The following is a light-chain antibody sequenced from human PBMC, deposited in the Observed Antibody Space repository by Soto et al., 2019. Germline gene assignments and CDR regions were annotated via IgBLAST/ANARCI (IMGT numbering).Light chain of an antibody. CDR1: QSISDW. V-gene: IGKV1-5*01. J-gene: IGKJ4*01. CDR3: QQYNSPPLT. CDR2: DAS. Sequence: DIQMTQSPSTLSASVGDRVTITCRANQSISDWLAWYQQKPGKAPKLLIYDASNLESGVPSRCSGSGSGTEFTLTSSSLQPDDFATYYYQQYNSPPLTFGGGTKMEIK.